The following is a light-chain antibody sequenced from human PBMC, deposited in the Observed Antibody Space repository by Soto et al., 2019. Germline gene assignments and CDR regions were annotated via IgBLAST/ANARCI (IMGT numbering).Light chain of an antibody. CDR2: EVS. CDR1: SNDVGGYNF. J-gene: IGLJ1*01. Sequence: QSALTQPPSASGSPGQSVTISCTGTSNDVGGYNFVSWYQQHPGKAPKLMIFEVSKRPSGVPERFSGSKSGSTASLTVSGLQAEDEADYYCSSYADNNIYYVFGTGTKLTVL. CDR3: SSYADNNIYYV. V-gene: IGLV2-8*01.